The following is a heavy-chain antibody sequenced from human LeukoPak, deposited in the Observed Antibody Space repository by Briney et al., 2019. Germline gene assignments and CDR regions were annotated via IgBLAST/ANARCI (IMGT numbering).Heavy chain of an antibody. D-gene: IGHD3-10*01. V-gene: IGHV3-30*04. CDR2: ISYDGSNK. CDR1: GFTFSSYI. J-gene: IGHJ6*02. Sequence: GRSLRLSCAASGFTFSSYIMHWVRQVPGKGLEWVAVISYDGSNKYYADSVMGRFTISRDNSKNTLYLQMNRLRADDTAVHYCARDITLVRGVINFYGMDVWGQGTTVTVSS. CDR3: ARDITLVRGVINFYGMDV.